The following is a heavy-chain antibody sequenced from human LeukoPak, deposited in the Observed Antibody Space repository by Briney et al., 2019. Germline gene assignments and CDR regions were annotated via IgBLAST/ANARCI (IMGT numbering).Heavy chain of an antibody. D-gene: IGHD2-2*02. Sequence: SVKVSCKASGYTFISYGISWVRQAPGQGLEWMGGIIPIFGTANYAQKFQGRVTMTRDMSTSTVYMELSSLRSEDTAVYYCARGAVPAAIQRWYFDLWGRGTLVTVSS. V-gene: IGHV1-69*05. CDR2: IIPIFGTA. CDR3: ARGAVPAAIQRWYFDL. J-gene: IGHJ2*01. CDR1: GYTFISYG.